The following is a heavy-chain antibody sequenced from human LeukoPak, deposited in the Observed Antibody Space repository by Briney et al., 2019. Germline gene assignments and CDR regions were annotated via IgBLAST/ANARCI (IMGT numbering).Heavy chain of an antibody. J-gene: IGHJ4*02. Sequence: GGSLTLSFPASGFTVSSNYMSWVRQARGKGLEGVSVIYSGNTTTYYAVSVKVRFTISRDNYKNKLYIQMNNLRAEDTAVYYCARATGLDFDSWGQGTLVTVSS. CDR2: IYSGNTTT. CDR3: ARATGLDFDS. D-gene: IGHD3/OR15-3a*01. CDR1: GFTVSSNY. V-gene: IGHV3-53*01.